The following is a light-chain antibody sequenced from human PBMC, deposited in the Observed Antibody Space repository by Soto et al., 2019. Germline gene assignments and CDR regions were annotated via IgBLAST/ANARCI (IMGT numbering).Light chain of an antibody. CDR3: QQYGSSRLT. J-gene: IGKJ3*01. CDR2: GAA. V-gene: IGKV3-20*01. CDR1: QSISSSY. Sequence: DIVMTQSPGTLSLSPGERATLSCRASQSISSSYLAWYQQKPGQAPRLLGYGAASRATGIPDRFSGSGAGTDFTLTISRLEPEDFAVYYCQQYGSSRLTFGPGTKVDIK.